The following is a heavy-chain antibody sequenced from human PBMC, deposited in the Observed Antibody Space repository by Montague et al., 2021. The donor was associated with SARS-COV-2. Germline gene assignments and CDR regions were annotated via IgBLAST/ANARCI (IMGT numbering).Heavy chain of an antibody. Sequence: SETLSLTCAVYGGSFSGYYWSWIRQPPGKGLEWIGEINHSGSANYNPSLKSRVTISVDTSKNQFSLKLSSVTAADTAVYYCARVRYYGSGTSLGMDVCGQGTTVTVSS. D-gene: IGHD3-10*01. V-gene: IGHV4-34*01. J-gene: IGHJ6*02. CDR1: GGSFSGYY. CDR2: INHSGSA. CDR3: ARVRYYGSGTSLGMDV.